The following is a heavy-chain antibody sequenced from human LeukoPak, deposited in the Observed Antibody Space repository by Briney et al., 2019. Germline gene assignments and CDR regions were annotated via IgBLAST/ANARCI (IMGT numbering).Heavy chain of an antibody. CDR2: IYYSGST. Sequence: SETLSLTCTVSGGSISNYYWSWLRQPPGKGLEWIGYIYYSGSTNYNPSLKSRVTISVDMSKNQFSLKLSSVTAADTAVYYCARSIVGAPYYFDYWGQGTLVTVSS. CDR3: ARSIVGAPYYFDY. D-gene: IGHD1-26*01. J-gene: IGHJ4*02. V-gene: IGHV4-59*08. CDR1: GGSISNYY.